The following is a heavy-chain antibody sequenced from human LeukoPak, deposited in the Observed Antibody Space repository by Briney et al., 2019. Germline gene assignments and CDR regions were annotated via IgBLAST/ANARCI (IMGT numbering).Heavy chain of an antibody. CDR3: ARDRVYSSGWYGDAFDI. CDR2: IKQDGSEK. Sequence: HAGGSLRLSCAASGFTFSSYWMSWVRQAPGKGLEWVANIKQDGSEKYYVDSVKCRFTISRDNAKNSLYLQMNSLRAEDTAVYYCARDRVYSSGWYGDAFDIWGQGTMVTVSS. J-gene: IGHJ3*02. CDR1: GFTFSSYW. D-gene: IGHD6-19*01. V-gene: IGHV3-7*01.